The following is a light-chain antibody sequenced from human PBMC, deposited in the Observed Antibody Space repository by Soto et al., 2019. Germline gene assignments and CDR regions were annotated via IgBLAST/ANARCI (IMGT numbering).Light chain of an antibody. Sequence: VLTHSPGTLSLSPCERATLSFSASQSVSSNYLAWYQQKPGQAPRLLIYGASTRATGFPARFSGSGSGTEFTLTISSLQSEDFAVYYCQQYKDWPPITFGQGTRLEIK. J-gene: IGKJ5*01. CDR2: GAS. CDR3: QQYKDWPPIT. V-gene: IGKV3-15*01. CDR1: QSVSSN.